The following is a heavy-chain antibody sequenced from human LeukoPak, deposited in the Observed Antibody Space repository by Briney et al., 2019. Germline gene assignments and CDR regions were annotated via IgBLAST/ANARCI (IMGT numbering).Heavy chain of an antibody. Sequence: GGSLRLSCAASGFTSSSYEMNWVRQAPGKGLEWVSYISSSGSTIYYADSVKGRFTISRDNAKSSLYLQMNSLRAEDTAVYYCAREKAEGADYWGQGTLVTVSS. D-gene: IGHD3-16*01. CDR2: ISSSGSTI. CDR1: GFTSSSYE. J-gene: IGHJ4*02. V-gene: IGHV3-48*03. CDR3: AREKAEGADY.